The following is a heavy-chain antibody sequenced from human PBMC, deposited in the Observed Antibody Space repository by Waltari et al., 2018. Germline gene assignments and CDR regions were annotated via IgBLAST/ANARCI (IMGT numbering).Heavy chain of an antibody. Sequence: QVQLQESGPGLVKPSETLSLTCAVSGYSTSSGYYWGWIRQPPGKGLEWIGSIYHSGSTYYNPSLKSRVTISVDTSKNQFSLKLSSVTAADTAVYYCARWGGTYYYDSSGYDYWGQGTLVTVSS. V-gene: IGHV4-38-2*01. CDR2: IYHSGST. CDR1: GYSTSSGYY. CDR3: ARWGGTYYYDSSGYDY. J-gene: IGHJ4*02. D-gene: IGHD3-22*01.